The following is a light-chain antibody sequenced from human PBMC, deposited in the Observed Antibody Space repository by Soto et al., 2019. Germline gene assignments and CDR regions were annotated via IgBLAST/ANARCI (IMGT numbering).Light chain of an antibody. Sequence: DIQMTQTPSSLSASVGDSVTITCRASQSITTYLNWYQQKPGQAPNLLIYTTSTLKSGVPSRFSGSGSGTDFTLTISALRPEDFATYFCQQAHRTPVTFGGGTKLEI. CDR1: QSITTY. J-gene: IGKJ4*01. CDR2: TTS. CDR3: QQAHRTPVT. V-gene: IGKV1-39*01.